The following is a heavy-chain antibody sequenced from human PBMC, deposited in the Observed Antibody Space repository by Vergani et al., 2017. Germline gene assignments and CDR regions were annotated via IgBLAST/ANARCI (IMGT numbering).Heavy chain of an antibody. Sequence: QVQLVESGGGVVQPGRSLRLSCAASGFNFSSYGMHWVRQAPGKGLEWVAVISYDGSNKYYADSVKGRFTISRDNSKNTLYLQMNSLRAEDTAVYYCAKDDCTNGVCYHYWGQGTLVTVSS. CDR2: ISYDGSNK. CDR1: GFNFSSYG. CDR3: AKDDCTNGVCYHY. D-gene: IGHD2-8*01. J-gene: IGHJ4*02. V-gene: IGHV3-30*18.